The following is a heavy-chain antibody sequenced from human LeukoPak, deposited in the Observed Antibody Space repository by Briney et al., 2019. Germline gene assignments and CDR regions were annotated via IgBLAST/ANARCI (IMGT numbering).Heavy chain of an antibody. Sequence: SETLSLTCTVSGGSISSYYWSWIRQPAGKGLEWIGRIYTSGSTNYNPSLKSRVTMSVDTSKNQFSLKLSSVTAADTAVYYCARSYYGSGRSTFDPWGQGTLVTVSS. V-gene: IGHV4-4*07. CDR2: IYTSGST. CDR3: ARSYYGSGRSTFDP. D-gene: IGHD3-10*01. J-gene: IGHJ5*02. CDR1: GGSISSYY.